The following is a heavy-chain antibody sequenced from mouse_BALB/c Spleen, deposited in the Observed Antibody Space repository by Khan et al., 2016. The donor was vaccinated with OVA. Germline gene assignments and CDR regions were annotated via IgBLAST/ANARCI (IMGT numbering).Heavy chain of an antibody. J-gene: IGHJ2*01. Sequence: EVQLQESGPGLVKPSQSLSLTCTVTGYSITSGYGWNWIRQFPGNKLEWMGYISYSGSTNYNPSLTSRISITRNTSKNQFFLQLNSVTTEDTATYYCARTARIKYWGQGTTLTVSS. V-gene: IGHV3-2*02. CDR3: ARTARIKY. D-gene: IGHD1-2*01. CDR1: GYSITSGYG. CDR2: ISYSGST.